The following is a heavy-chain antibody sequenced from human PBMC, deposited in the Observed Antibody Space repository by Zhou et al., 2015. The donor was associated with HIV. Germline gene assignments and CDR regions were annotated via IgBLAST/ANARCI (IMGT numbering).Heavy chain of an antibody. J-gene: IGHJ4*02. D-gene: IGHD6-19*01. CDR1: GFTFSDYG. CDR3: VRYRSNYLDY. Sequence: QVQLVESGGGVVQPGRSLRLSCAASGFTFSDYGMHWVRQAPGKGLEWVAVISYDGSKTHYGDSVKGRFTISRDNAKNSLYLQMNSLRVEDTAVYYCVRYRSNYLDYWGQGTLVTVSS. CDR2: ISYDGSKT. V-gene: IGHV3-30*03.